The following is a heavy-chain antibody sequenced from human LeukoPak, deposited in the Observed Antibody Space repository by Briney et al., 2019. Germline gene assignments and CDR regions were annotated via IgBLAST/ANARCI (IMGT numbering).Heavy chain of an antibody. Sequence: GGSLRLSCAASGFTFRTSGMNWVRQAPGKGLEWVSYISSSGTTISYAQSVKGRFTITRDNAQNSLTLHMNTLRADDTAVYYCARAPFGFSSSWGQGTLVTVSS. D-gene: IGHD3-16*01. CDR1: GFTFRTSG. V-gene: IGHV3-48*01. CDR3: ARAPFGFSSS. J-gene: IGHJ5*02. CDR2: ISSSGTTI.